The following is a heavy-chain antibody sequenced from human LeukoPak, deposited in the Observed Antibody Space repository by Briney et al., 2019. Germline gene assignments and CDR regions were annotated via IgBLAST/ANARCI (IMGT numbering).Heavy chain of an antibody. CDR1: GDSISSYNW. V-gene: IGHV4-59*08. D-gene: IGHD5-24*01. CDR2: ISYSGNT. J-gene: IGHJ4*02. Sequence: PSETLSLTCAVSGDSISSYNWWSWIRQPPGKGLEWIGHISYSGNTNYNPSLKSRVTISVDTSKNQFSLNLSSVTAADTAVYYCASTERWLHWDYWGQGTLVTVSS. CDR3: ASTERWLHWDY.